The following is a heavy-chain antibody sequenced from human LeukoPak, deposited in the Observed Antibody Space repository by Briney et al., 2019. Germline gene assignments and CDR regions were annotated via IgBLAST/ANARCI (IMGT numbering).Heavy chain of an antibody. CDR2: ISAYNGNT. D-gene: IGHD2-2*01. CDR3: ARDLFTYCSSTSCYRDYYYYYGMDV. V-gene: IGHV1-18*01. Sequence: ASVKVSCKASGYTFTSYGISWVRQAPGQGLEWMGWISAYNGNTNYAQKLQGRVTMTTGTSTSTAYMELRSLRSDDTAVYYCARDLFTYCSSTSCYRDYYYYYGMDVWGQGTTVTVSS. CDR1: GYTFTSYG. J-gene: IGHJ6*02.